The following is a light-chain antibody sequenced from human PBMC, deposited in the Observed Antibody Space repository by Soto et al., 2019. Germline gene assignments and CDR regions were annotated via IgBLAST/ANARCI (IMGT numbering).Light chain of an antibody. CDR3: GSWGSSLSADV. CDR2: DDD. J-gene: IGLJ1*01. Sequence: SVLTQPPSVSAAPGQRVTISCSGSSSNIGGNSVSWYQQLPGTAPKLLIYDDDKRPPGIPDRFSGSKSGTSATLGITGFQTGDEADYYCGSWGSSLSADVFGTGTKVTVL. V-gene: IGLV1-51*01. CDR1: SSNIGGNS.